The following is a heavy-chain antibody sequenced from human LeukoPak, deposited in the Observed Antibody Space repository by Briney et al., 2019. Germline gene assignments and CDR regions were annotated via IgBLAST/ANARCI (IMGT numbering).Heavy chain of an antibody. CDR3: AKDHYWSIDY. CDR2: IKGDGIST. V-gene: IGHV3-74*01. D-gene: IGHD3-3*01. J-gene: IGHJ4*02. Sequence: GGSLRLSCAASGLDFSSNWMHWVRHAPGQGLVWVSRIKGDGISTNYADSVKGRFTISRDIAKNTLYLQMNSLRAGDTGVYYCAKDHYWSIDYWGRGTLVTVSS. CDR1: GLDFSSNW.